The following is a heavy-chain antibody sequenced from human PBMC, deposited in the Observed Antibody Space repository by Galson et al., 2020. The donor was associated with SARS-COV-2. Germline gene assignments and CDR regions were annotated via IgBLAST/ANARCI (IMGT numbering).Heavy chain of an antibody. J-gene: IGHJ4*02. CDR2: FDPEDGET. D-gene: IGHD3-22*01. CDR3: ATVPPLYYDSSGYYRFDY. Sequence: ASVKVSCKVSGYTLTELYMHWVRQAPGKGLEWMGGFDPEDGETIYAQKFQGRVTMTEDTSTDTAYMELSSLRSEDTAVYYCATVPPLYYDSSGYYRFDYWGQGTLVTVSS. CDR1: GYTLTELY. V-gene: IGHV1-24*01.